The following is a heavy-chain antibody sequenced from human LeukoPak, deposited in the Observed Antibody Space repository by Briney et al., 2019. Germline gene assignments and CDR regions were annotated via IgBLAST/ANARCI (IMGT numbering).Heavy chain of an antibody. CDR2: INPHTGGT. CDR1: GYTFTRYG. J-gene: IGHJ4*02. D-gene: IGHD3-3*01. V-gene: IGHV1-2*02. Sequence: ASVKVSCKAFGYTFTRYGVSWVRQAPGQGLEWMGWINPHTGGTNYAQKFQGRVTMTRDTSISTAYMELSRLRSDDTAVYYCARDLSDFWSGYYSGDYWGQGTLVTVSS. CDR3: ARDLSDFWSGYYSGDY.